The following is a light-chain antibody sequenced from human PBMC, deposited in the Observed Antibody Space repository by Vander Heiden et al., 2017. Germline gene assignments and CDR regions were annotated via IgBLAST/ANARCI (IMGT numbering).Light chain of an antibody. Sequence: QSALTQPAPVSGSPGQSLTISCTGTSSDAGGYNYVSWYQQHPGKAPKLMIYDVSNRPSGVSNRFSGSKSGNTASLTISGLQAEDEADYYCSSYTSSSTVVFGGGIKLTVL. CDR2: DVS. CDR3: SSYTSSSTVV. V-gene: IGLV2-14*03. CDR1: SSDAGGYNY. J-gene: IGLJ2*01.